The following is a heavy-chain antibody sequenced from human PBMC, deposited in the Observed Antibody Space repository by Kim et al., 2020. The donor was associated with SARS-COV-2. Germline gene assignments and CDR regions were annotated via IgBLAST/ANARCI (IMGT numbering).Heavy chain of an antibody. CDR1: GFTFTNAW. J-gene: IGHJ4*02. D-gene: IGHD3-10*01. CDR2: SKSKTDGGTA. Sequence: GGSLRLSCAASGFTFTNAWMNWVRQAPGKGLEWVGRSKSKTDGGTADYAALVKGRFTITRDDAKNTLYLQMNSLQPEDTAVYYIATDPAARPSGELFYAYWGQGTLVTVSS. V-gene: IGHV3-15*01. CDR3: ATDPAARPSGELFYAY.